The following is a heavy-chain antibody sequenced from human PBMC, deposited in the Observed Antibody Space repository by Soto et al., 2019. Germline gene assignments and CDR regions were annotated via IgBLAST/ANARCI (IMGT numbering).Heavy chain of an antibody. D-gene: IGHD3-3*01. CDR3: ARVKRTYYDFWSGHDAFDI. CDR2: MNPNSGNT. Sequence: VSVEVSCKPSGGTLSSYAISWVRQDPVQGLEWMGWMNPNSGNTGYAQKFQGRVTMTRNTSISTAYMELSSLRSEDTAVYYCARVKRTYYDFWSGHDAFDIWGQGPMVTVSS. J-gene: IGHJ3*02. V-gene: IGHV1-8*02. CDR1: GGTLSSYA.